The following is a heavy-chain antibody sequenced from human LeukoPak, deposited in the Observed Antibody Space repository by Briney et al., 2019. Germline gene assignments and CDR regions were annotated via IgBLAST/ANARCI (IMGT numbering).Heavy chain of an antibody. CDR2: LYNSGST. J-gene: IGHJ4*02. CDR3: ARGVGYDDTLGSYYGFFGY. V-gene: IGHV4-38-2*02. D-gene: IGHD3-22*01. Sequence: SETLSLTCTVSGYSITRHYSWAWVRQPPGKGLEWIGSLYNSGSTYYSPSLKSRASLSVDTSKNELSLQLSSVTAADTAVYFCARGVGYDDTLGSYYGFFGYWGQGTLVAVSS. CDR1: GYSITRHYS.